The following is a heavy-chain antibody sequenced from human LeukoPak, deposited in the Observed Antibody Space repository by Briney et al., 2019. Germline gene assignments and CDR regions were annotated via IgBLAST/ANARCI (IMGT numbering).Heavy chain of an antibody. Sequence: SQTLSLTCTVSGGSISSGSYYWRWIRQPAGKGLEWIGRIYTSGSTNYNPSLKSRVTISVDTSKNQFSLKLSSVTAADTAVYYCARDGAGSSTDAFDIWGQGTMVTVSS. V-gene: IGHV4-61*02. D-gene: IGHD1-26*01. CDR3: ARDGAGSSTDAFDI. CDR1: GGSISSGSYY. J-gene: IGHJ3*02. CDR2: IYTSGST.